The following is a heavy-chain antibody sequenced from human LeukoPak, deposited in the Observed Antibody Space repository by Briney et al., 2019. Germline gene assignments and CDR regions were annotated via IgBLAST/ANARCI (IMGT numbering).Heavy chain of an antibody. V-gene: IGHV3-48*04. CDR2: ISSSSSTI. CDR3: ARLSSGWYPGY. CDR1: GFTFSSYS. D-gene: IGHD6-19*01. J-gene: IGHJ4*02. Sequence: PGGSLRLSCAASGFTFSSYSMNWVRQAPGKGLEWVSYISSSSSTIYYADSVKGRFTISRDNAKSTLYLQMNSLRAEDTAVYYCARLSSGWYPGYWGQGTLVTVSS.